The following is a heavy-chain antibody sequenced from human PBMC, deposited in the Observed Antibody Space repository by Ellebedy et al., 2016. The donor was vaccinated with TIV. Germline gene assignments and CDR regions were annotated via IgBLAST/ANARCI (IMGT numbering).Heavy chain of an antibody. CDR1: GFSFSRYA. D-gene: IGHD5-18*01. V-gene: IGHV3-23*01. Sequence: PGGSLRLSCAASGFSFSRYAMSWVRQAPGKGLEWVSGIFGRGGGISYADSVKGRFPFSRDNSKSMVHLQMNSMRPEDTAVYYCAKDRTSGDGYWVFDQWGQGTLVTVAS. CDR3: AKDRTSGDGYWVFDQ. J-gene: IGHJ4*02. CDR2: IFGRGGGI.